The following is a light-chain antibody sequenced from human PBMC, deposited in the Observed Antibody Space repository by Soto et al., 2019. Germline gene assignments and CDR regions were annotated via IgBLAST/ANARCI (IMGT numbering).Light chain of an antibody. V-gene: IGKV3-11*01. CDR2: DAS. Sequence: EIVLTQSPATLSLSPGERATLSCRASQSVSSYLAWYQQKPGQAPRLLIYDASNRAPGIPARFSGSGSGTDFTLHISSREHEDVAVYYCQQCRNCRSLTFGGGTKVEIK. J-gene: IGKJ4*01. CDR1: QSVSSY. CDR3: QQCRNCRSLT.